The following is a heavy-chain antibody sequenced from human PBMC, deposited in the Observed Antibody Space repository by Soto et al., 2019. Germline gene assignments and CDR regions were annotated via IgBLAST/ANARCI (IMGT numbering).Heavy chain of an antibody. CDR3: ARSGNYRLDY. CDR1: GFTLSNYN. D-gene: IGHD1-26*01. V-gene: IGHV3-48*02. CDR2: ISSGGGTQ. J-gene: IGHJ4*02. Sequence: EVQLVESGGGLEQPGGSLRLSCGASGFTLSNYNMNWVRQAPGKGLEWISYISSGGGTQYYADSVKGRFTISRDSAKNSLNLQMNRLRDEDTAVYYCARSGNYRLDYWGQGTLVTVSS.